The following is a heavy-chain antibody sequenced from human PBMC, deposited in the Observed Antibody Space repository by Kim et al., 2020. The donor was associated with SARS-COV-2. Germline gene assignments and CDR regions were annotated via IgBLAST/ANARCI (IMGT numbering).Heavy chain of an antibody. J-gene: IGHJ6*02. CDR1: GFTFSNAW. CDR2: IKSKTDGGTT. CDR3: TTADIVVVPAAIMYYYYYGMDV. V-gene: IGHV3-15*01. D-gene: IGHD2-2*01. Sequence: GGSLRLSCAASGFTFSNAWMSWVRQAPGKGLEWVGRIKSKTDGGTTDYAAPVKGRFTISRDDSKNTLYLQMNSLKTEDTAVYYCTTADIVVVPAAIMYYYYYGMDVWGQGTTVTVSS.